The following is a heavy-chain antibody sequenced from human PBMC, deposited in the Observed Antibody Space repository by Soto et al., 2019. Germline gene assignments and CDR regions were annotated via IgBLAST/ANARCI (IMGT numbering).Heavy chain of an antibody. CDR3: ARVKSSGWFNWFAP. J-gene: IGHJ5*02. Sequence: ASVKVSCKASGYTFTSYGISWVRQAPGQGLEWMGWISAYNGYTNYAQKLQGRVTMTTDTSTSIAYMELRSLRSDDTAVYYCARVKSSGWFNWFAPWGQGTLVTVSS. V-gene: IGHV1-18*01. D-gene: IGHD6-19*01. CDR2: ISAYNGYT. CDR1: GYTFTSYG.